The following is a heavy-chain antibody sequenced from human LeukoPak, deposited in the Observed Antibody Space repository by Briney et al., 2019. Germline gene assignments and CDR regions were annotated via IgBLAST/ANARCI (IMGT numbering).Heavy chain of an antibody. CDR1: GGSFSGYY. V-gene: IGHV4-34*01. D-gene: IGHD4-11*01. CDR2: INHSGST. J-gene: IGHJ4*02. CDR3: ARPYSNQILSFDY. Sequence: PSETLSLTCAVYGGSFSGYYRSWIRQPPGKGLEWIGEINHSGSTNYNPSLKSRVTISVDTSKNQFSLKLSSVTAADTAVYYCARPYSNQILSFDYWGQGTLVTVSS.